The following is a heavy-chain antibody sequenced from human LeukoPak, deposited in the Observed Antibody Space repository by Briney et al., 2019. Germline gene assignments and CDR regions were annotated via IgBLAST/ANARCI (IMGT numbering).Heavy chain of an antibody. V-gene: IGHV3-30*03. CDR3: AREGYSGYDY. CDR1: GFTFSSYG. D-gene: IGHD5-12*01. CDR2: ISYDGSNK. J-gene: IGHJ4*02. Sequence: QPGGSLRLSCAASGFTFSSYGMHWFRQAPGKGLEWVAVISYDGSNKYYADSVKGRFTISRNNSKNTLYLQMNSLRAEDTAVYYCAREGYSGYDYWGQGTLVTVSS.